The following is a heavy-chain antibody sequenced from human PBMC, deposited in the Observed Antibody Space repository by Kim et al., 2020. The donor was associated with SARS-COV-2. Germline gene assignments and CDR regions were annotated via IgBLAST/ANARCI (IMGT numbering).Heavy chain of an antibody. Sequence: GGSLRLSCAASGFTFSNAWMSWVRQAPGKGLEWVGRIKSKTDGGTTDYAAPVKGRFTISRDDSKNTLYLQMNSLKTEDTAVYYCTTTSWRRWYFDLWGRGTLVTVSS. CDR3: TTTSWRRWYFDL. CDR1: GFTFSNAW. CDR2: IKSKTDGGTT. V-gene: IGHV3-15*01. J-gene: IGHJ2*01.